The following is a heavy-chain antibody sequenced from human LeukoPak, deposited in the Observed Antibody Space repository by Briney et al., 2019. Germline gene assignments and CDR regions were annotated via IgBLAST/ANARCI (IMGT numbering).Heavy chain of an antibody. CDR3: GRDSSTTGTTHDAFDI. Sequence: GGSLRLSCAASGFTFSDYYMSWIRQAPGKGLEWVSYISSSSSYTNCADSVKGRFTISRDNAKNSLYLQMNSLRAEDTAVYYCGRDSSTTGTTHDAFDIWGQGTMVTVSS. D-gene: IGHD1-1*01. J-gene: IGHJ3*02. V-gene: IGHV3-11*06. CDR2: ISSSSSYT. CDR1: GFTFSDYY.